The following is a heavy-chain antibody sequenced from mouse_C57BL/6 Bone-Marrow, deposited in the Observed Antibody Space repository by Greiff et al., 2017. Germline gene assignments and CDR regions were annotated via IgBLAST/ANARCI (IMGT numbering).Heavy chain of an antibody. Sequence: QVHVKQSGPGLVQPSQSLSITCTVSGFSLTSYGVHWVRQSPGQGLEWLGVIWSGGSTDYNAAFISRLSISKDNSKSQVFFKMNSLQDDDTAIYYCAIIVTPNYYAMDYWGQGTSVTVSS. CDR1: GFSLTSYG. CDR3: AIIVTPNYYAMDY. CDR2: IWSGGST. D-gene: IGHD2-5*01. J-gene: IGHJ4*01. V-gene: IGHV2-2*01.